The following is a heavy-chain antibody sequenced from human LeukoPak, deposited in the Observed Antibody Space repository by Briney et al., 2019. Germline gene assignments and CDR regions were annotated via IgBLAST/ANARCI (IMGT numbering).Heavy chain of an antibody. Sequence: SGTLSLTCAVYGXSFSGYYWSWIRQPPGKGLESIGEINHSGSTNYNPSLKSRVTISVDTSKSQFSLKLSSVTAADTAVYYCAIIFVGTSWGFDYWGQGTLVTVSS. CDR3: AIIFVGTSWGFDY. D-gene: IGHD6-13*01. J-gene: IGHJ4*02. V-gene: IGHV4-34*01. CDR1: GXSFSGYY. CDR2: INHSGST.